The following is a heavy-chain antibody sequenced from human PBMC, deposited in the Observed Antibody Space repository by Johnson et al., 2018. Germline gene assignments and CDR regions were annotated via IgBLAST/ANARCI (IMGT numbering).Heavy chain of an antibody. CDR3: ASDSTFLEPIYFDH. V-gene: IGHV3-21*01. Sequence: VQLVESGGGLVKPGGSLRLSCATSGFSFSAYTMNWVRQAPGKGLEWVSSISSSSSGIYYVDSVQGRFTISRDNARGSLYLQMDSLGAEDTAVYFCASDSTFLEPIYFDHWGQGTLVIVSS. D-gene: IGHD3-3*01. CDR2: ISSSSSGI. J-gene: IGHJ4*02. CDR1: GFSFSAYT.